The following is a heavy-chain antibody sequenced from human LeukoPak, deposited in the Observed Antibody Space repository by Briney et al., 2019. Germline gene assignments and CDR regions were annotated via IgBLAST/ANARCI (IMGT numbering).Heavy chain of an antibody. CDR3: VVGVRGVITDVLDY. CDR1: GFTFSSYG. J-gene: IGHJ4*02. CDR2: IWYDGSNK. D-gene: IGHD3-10*01. V-gene: IGHV3-33*01. Sequence: GGSLRLSCAASGFTFSSYGMHWVRQAPGKGLEWVAVIWYDGSNKYYADSVKGRFTISRDNSKNTLYLQMNSLRAEDTAVYYCVVGVRGVITDVLDYWGQGTLVTVSS.